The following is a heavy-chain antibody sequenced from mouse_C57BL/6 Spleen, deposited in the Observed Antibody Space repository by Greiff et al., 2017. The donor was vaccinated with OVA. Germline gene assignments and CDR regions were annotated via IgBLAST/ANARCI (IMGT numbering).Heavy chain of an antibody. CDR2: ISYDGSN. V-gene: IGHV3-6*01. CDR3: AREDYDYDAWFAY. J-gene: IGHJ3*01. CDR1: GYSITSGYY. D-gene: IGHD2-4*01. Sequence: VQLQQSGPGLVKPSQSLSLTCSVTGYSITSGYYWNWIRQFPGNKLEWMGYISYDGSNNYNPSLKNRISITRDTSKNQFFLTLNSVTTEDTATYYCAREDYDYDAWFAYWGQGTLVTVSA.